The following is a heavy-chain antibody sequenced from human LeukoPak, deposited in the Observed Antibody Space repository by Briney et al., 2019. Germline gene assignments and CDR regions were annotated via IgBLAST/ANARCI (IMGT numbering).Heavy chain of an antibody. CDR3: ARGDYGDFYYFDY. CDR2: IYSGGST. CDR1: GFTVSRNY. J-gene: IGHJ4*02. V-gene: IGHV3-66*01. D-gene: IGHD4-17*01. Sequence: GGSLRLSCAASGFTVSRNYMSWVRQAPGKGLVWVSVIYSGGSTYYADSVKGRFTISRDNSKNTLYLQMNSLRAEDTAVYYCARGDYGDFYYFDYWGQGTLVTGSS.